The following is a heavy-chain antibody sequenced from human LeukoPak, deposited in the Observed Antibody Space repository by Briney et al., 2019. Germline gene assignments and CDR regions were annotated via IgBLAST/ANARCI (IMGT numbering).Heavy chain of an antibody. J-gene: IGHJ4*02. D-gene: IGHD1-26*01. CDR1: GFTFSSYT. Sequence: GGSLRLSCAASGFTFSSYTMNWVRQAPGKGLEWVSYISTTSSTIYYADSVKGRFTISRDNAKSSLYLQMNSLRAEDTAVYYCARQVREWELSFDYWGQGTLVTVSS. V-gene: IGHV3-48*01. CDR3: ARQVREWELSFDY. CDR2: ISTTSSTI.